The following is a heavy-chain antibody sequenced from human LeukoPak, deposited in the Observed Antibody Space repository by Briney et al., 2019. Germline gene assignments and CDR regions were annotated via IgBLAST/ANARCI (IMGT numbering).Heavy chain of an antibody. CDR2: ISSSSSYI. V-gene: IGHV3-11*06. CDR3: ASTIDTYYFDY. CDR1: GFTFSDYY. D-gene: IGHD3-10*01. J-gene: IGHJ4*02. Sequence: QAGGSLRLSCAASGFTFSDYYMSWIRQAPGKGLEWVSSISSSSSYIYYADSVKGRFTISRDNAKNSLYLQMNSLRAEDTAVYYCASTIDTYYFDYWGQGTLVTVSS.